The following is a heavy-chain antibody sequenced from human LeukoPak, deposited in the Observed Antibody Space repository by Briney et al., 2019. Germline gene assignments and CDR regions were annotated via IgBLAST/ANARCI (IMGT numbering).Heavy chain of an antibody. V-gene: IGHV4-38-2*02. J-gene: IGHJ6*03. Sequence: SETLSLTCTVSGNSISTDYYWGWIRQPPGKGLEWIGSMHHSGDTKYNPSLKSRVTMSVDTSKNQFSLKLSSVTAADTAVYYCARGLHYYGSGSYYYYYYMDVWGKGTTVTVSS. CDR3: ARGLHYYGSGSYYYYYYMDV. CDR2: MHHSGDT. D-gene: IGHD3-10*01. CDR1: GNSISTDYY.